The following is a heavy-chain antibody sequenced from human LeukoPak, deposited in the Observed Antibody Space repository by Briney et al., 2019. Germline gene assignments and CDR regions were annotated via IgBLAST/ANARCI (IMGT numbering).Heavy chain of an antibody. Sequence: SETLSLTCTVSGGSISSYYWSWIRQPPGKGLKWIGYIYYSGSTNYNPSLKSRVTISVDTSKNQFSLKLSSVTAADTAVYYCARVGELIAVAGMIDYWGQGTLVTVSS. CDR2: IYYSGST. CDR3: ARVGELIAVAGMIDY. J-gene: IGHJ4*02. CDR1: GGSISSYY. V-gene: IGHV4-59*12. D-gene: IGHD6-19*01.